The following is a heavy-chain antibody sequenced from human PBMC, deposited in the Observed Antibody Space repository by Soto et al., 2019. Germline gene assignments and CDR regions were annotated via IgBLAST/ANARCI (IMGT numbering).Heavy chain of an antibody. D-gene: IGHD6-19*01. CDR2: ISYDGSNK. J-gene: IGHJ4*02. CDR1: GFTFSSYA. CDR3: XXAFPPRIAVAGTRCDY. Sequence: QVQLVESGGGVVQPGRSLRLSCAASGFTFSSYAMHWVRQXXXXXXXXXXVISYDGSNKYYADSVKGRFTISRDNSKNTLYLQXNSLRAEDXAVXXXXXAFPPRIAVAGTRCDYWGQGTLVTVSS. V-gene: IGHV3-30-3*01.